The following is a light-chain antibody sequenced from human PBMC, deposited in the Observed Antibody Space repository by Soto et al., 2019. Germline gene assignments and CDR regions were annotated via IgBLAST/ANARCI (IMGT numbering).Light chain of an antibody. J-gene: IGKJ1*01. CDR1: QTVVGF. Sequence: DIVLTQSPATLSLSPGERATLSCRASQTVVGFLAWYQQKPGQAPRLLIYDASIRAAAIPARFSGSGSGTDYTLTISSLEPEDFAIYYCQQRASWPWTFGQGTKVEIK. V-gene: IGKV3-11*01. CDR3: QQRASWPWT. CDR2: DAS.